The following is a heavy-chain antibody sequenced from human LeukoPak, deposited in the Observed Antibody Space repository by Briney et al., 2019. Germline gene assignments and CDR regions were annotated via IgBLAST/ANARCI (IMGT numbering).Heavy chain of an antibody. CDR3: ARIAGQQLVNWFDP. V-gene: IGHV1-18*01. CDR1: GYTFTSYG. Sequence: GASVKVSCKASGYTFTSYGISWVRQAPGQGLEWMGWISAYNGNTNYAQKLQGRVTMTTDTSTTTAYMELRSLRSDDTAVYYCARIAGQQLVNWFDPWRQGTLVTVSS. D-gene: IGHD6-13*01. CDR2: ISAYNGNT. J-gene: IGHJ5*02.